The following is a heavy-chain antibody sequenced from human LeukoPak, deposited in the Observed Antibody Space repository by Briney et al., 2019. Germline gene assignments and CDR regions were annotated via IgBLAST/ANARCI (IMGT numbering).Heavy chain of an antibody. CDR2: IYYSGST. CDR3: ARLREGYYYYGMDV. D-gene: IGHD4-17*01. V-gene: IGHV4-59*08. CDR1: GGSISSYY. Sequence: SETLSLTCTVSGGSISSYYWSRIRQPPGKGLEWIGYIYYSGSTNYNPSLKSRVTISVDTSKNQFSLKLSSVTAADTAVYYCARLREGYYYYGMDVWGQGTTVTVSS. J-gene: IGHJ6*02.